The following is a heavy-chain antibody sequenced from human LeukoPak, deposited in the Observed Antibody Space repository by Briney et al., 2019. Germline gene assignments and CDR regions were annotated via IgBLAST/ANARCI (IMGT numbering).Heavy chain of an antibody. V-gene: IGHV4-59*12. CDR2: IYYSGST. CDR3: ARMNYGVAGAFDI. Sequence: SETLSLTCTVSGGSISSYYWSWIRQPPGKGLEWIGYIYYSGSTNYNPSLKSRVTISVDTSKNQFSLQLNSVTPEDTAVYYCARMNYGVAGAFDIWGQGTMVTVSS. CDR1: GGSISSYY. J-gene: IGHJ3*02. D-gene: IGHD4-17*01.